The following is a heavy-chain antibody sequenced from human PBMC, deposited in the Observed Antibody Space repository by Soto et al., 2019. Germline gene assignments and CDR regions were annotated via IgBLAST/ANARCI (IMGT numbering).Heavy chain of an antibody. CDR1: GYTFTGYY. CDR2: INPNSGGT. V-gene: IGHV1-2*02. CDR3: ARRELSSYYYSGMDV. J-gene: IGHJ6*02. Sequence: GASVKVSCKASGYTFTGYYMHWVRQAPGQGLEWMGWINPNSGGTNYAQKFQGRVTMTSDTSISTAYMELSRLRSDDTAVYYCARRELSSYYYSGMDVWGQGTTVTVSS. D-gene: IGHD1-7*01.